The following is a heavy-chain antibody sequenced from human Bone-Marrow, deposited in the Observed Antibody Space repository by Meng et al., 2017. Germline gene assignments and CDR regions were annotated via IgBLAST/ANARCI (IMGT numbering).Heavy chain of an antibody. CDR2: ISAYNGNT. J-gene: IGHJ4*02. V-gene: IGHV1-18*01. CDR1: VYTFTSYG. CDR3: ARSGIQLWLYY. D-gene: IGHD5-18*01. Sequence: VQLVQAGAEVKKPGASVKVSCKASVYTFTSYGISWVRQAPGQGLEWMGWISAYNGNTNYAQKLQRRVTMTRNTSISTAYMELSSLRSEDTAVYYCARSGIQLWLYYWGQGTLVTVSS.